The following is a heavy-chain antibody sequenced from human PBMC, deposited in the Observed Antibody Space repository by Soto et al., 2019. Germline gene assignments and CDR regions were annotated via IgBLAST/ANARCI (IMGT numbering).Heavy chain of an antibody. Sequence: GGSLRLSCVASGITFSSYGMSWVRQAPGKGLEWVSGISSNSDTIDYADSVKGRFTISRDNAKNSLFLQMNSLRPEDTALYYCAKDMKWGGMTTIHYFDSWGQGTLVTVSS. J-gene: IGHJ4*02. CDR2: ISSNSDTI. V-gene: IGHV3-9*01. D-gene: IGHD4-17*01. CDR3: AKDMKWGGMTTIHYFDS. CDR1: GITFSSYG.